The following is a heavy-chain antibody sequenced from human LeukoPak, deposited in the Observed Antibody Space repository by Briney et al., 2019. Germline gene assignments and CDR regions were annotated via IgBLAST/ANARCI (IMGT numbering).Heavy chain of an antibody. V-gene: IGHV3-33*01. Sequence: GSLRLSCAVSGLTFRNYGMHWVRQAPGKGLEWVAVIWYDGSNKYYADSVKGRFTISRDNSKNTLYLQMNSLRAEDTAVYYCASVRKGSGSGSYYLDYWGQGTLVTVSS. D-gene: IGHD3-10*01. CDR2: IWYDGSNK. CDR3: ASVRKGSGSGSYYLDY. CDR1: GLTFRNYG. J-gene: IGHJ4*02.